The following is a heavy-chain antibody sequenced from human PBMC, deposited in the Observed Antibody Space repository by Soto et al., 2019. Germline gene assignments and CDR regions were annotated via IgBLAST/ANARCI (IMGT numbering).Heavy chain of an antibody. Sequence: SETLSLTCTVSGGSISSYYWSWILQPPWKGLEWIGYIYYSGSTNYNPSLKSRVTISVDTSKNQFSLKLSSVTAADTAVYYCARGGAYCGGDCYRFDYWGQGTLVTVSS. CDR2: IYYSGST. CDR1: GGSISSYY. V-gene: IGHV4-59*01. CDR3: ARGGAYCGGDCYRFDY. D-gene: IGHD2-21*02. J-gene: IGHJ4*02.